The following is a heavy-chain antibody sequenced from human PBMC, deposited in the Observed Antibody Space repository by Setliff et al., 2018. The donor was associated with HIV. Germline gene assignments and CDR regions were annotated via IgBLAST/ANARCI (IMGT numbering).Heavy chain of an antibody. CDR3: AREGQWLDMGDAFDI. J-gene: IGHJ3*02. CDR2: INAGNGNT. Sequence: ASVKVSCKASGYTFTTYAMHWVRQAPGQSLEWMGWINAGNGNTKYSQKFQGRVTLTRDTSASTAYMDLSSLRSEDTAVYYCAREGQWLDMGDAFDIWGQGTMVTVSS. D-gene: IGHD6-19*01. CDR1: GYTFTTYA. V-gene: IGHV1-3*01.